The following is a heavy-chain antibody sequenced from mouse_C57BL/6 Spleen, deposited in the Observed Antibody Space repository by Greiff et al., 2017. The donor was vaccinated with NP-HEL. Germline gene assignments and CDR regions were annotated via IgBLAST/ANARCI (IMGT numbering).Heavy chain of an antibody. CDR3: ARGVTTVVADYAMDY. Sequence: VQLQQPGAELVKPGASVKLSCKASGYTFTSYWMQWVKQRPGQGLEWIGEIDPSDSYTNYNQKFKGKATLTVDTSSSTAYMQLSSLTSEDSAVYYCARGVTTVVADYAMDYWGQGTSVTVSS. D-gene: IGHD1-1*01. J-gene: IGHJ4*01. CDR2: IDPSDSYT. V-gene: IGHV1-50*01. CDR1: GYTFTSYW.